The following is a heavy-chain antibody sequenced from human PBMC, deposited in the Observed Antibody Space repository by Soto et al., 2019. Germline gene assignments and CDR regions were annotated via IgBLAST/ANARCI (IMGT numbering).Heavy chain of an antibody. CDR1: GSTFGSYA. J-gene: IGHJ4*02. CDR2: IIPIFGTA. D-gene: IGHD4-17*01. CDR3: ARCEYGDYYFDY. V-gene: IGHV1-69*06. Sequence: SVKVSCKASGSTFGSYAISWVRQAPGQGLEWMGGIIPIFGTANYAQKFQGRVTITADKSTSTAYMELSSLRSEDTAVYYCARCEYGDYYFDYWGQGTLVTVSS.